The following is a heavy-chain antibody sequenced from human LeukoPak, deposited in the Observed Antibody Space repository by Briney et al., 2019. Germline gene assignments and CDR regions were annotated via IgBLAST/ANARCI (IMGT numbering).Heavy chain of an antibody. CDR2: INHSGST. CDR1: GGSFSGYY. CDR3: ARINSSSWYGTYYYYYYMDV. J-gene: IGHJ6*03. D-gene: IGHD6-13*01. V-gene: IGHV4-34*01. Sequence: PSETLSLTCAVYGGSFSGYYWSWIRQPPGKGLEWIGEINHSGSTNYNPSLKSRVTISVDTSKNQFSLKLSSVTAADTAVYYCARINSSSWYGTYYYYYYMDVWGKGTTVTVSS.